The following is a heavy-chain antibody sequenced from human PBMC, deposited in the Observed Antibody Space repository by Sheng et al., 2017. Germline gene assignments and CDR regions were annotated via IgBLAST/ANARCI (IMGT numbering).Heavy chain of an antibody. CDR3: ARDCSSTSCYGGRDYYSGR. CDR1: GGSISSSSYY. D-gene: IGHD2-2*01. Sequence: QLQLQESGPGLVKPSETLSLTCTVSGGSISSSSYYWGWIRQPPGKGLEWIGSIYYSGSTYYNPSLKSRVTISVDTSKNQFSLKLSSVTAADTAVYYCARDCSSTSCYGGRDYYSGRLG. J-gene: IGHJ6*03. CDR2: IYYSGST. V-gene: IGHV4-39*07.